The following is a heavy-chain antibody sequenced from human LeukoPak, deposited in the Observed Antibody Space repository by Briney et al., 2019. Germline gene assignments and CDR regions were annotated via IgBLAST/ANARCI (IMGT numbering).Heavy chain of an antibody. CDR3: ARCGYSYEDAFDI. J-gene: IGHJ3*02. Sequence: SETLSLTCAVSGGSISSSNWWSWVRQPPGKGLEWIGYIYYSGSTYYNPSLKSRVTISVDTSKNQFSLKLSSVTAADTAVYYCARCGYSYEDAFDIWGQGTMVTVSS. CDR2: IYYSGST. CDR1: GGSISSSNW. V-gene: IGHV4-4*02. D-gene: IGHD5-18*01.